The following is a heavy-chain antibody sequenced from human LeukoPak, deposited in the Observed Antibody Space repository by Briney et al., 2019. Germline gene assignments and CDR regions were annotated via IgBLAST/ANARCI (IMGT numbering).Heavy chain of an antibody. D-gene: IGHD3-10*01. CDR1: GGSISSGDYY. CDR3: ARQNYSGSAPGDF. Sequence: PSETLSLTCTVSGGSISSGDYYWSWIRQPPGKGLEWIGYIYYSGSTYYNPSLKSRVTISVDTSKNQFFLNLSSVTAADTAVYYCARQNYSGSAPGDFWGQGALVTVSS. J-gene: IGHJ4*02. CDR2: IYYSGST. V-gene: IGHV4-30-4*01.